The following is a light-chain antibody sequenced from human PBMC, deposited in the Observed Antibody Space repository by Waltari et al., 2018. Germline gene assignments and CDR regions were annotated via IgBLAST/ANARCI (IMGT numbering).Light chain of an antibody. CDR1: QSISGR. CDR2: KAS. V-gene: IGKV1-5*03. J-gene: IGKJ4*01. CDR3: QEYDSSSPSLT. Sequence: DIQMTQSPSTLFASVGDRVTITCRASQSISGRLAWYQQKPGKAPRLLIYKASSLESGVPSRFSGSGSGTDFTFTITSLQPDDFATYYCQEYDSSSPSLTFGGGTKVDIK.